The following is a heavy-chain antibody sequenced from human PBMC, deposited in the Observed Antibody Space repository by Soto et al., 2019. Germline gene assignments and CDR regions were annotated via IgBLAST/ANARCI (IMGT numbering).Heavy chain of an antibody. CDR1: GFTFSSYS. Sequence: GGSLRLSCAASGFTFSSYSMNWVRQAPGMGLEWVSNISSSGGSTYYADSVKGRFTISRDNSKKTLCLQMNSLRAEDTAVYYCAFRELLENYWGQGTLVTVSS. V-gene: IGHV3-23*01. J-gene: IGHJ4*02. CDR3: AFRELLENY. D-gene: IGHD1-7*01. CDR2: ISSSGGST.